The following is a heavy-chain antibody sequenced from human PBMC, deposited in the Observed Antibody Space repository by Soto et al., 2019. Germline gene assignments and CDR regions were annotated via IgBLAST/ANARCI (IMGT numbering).Heavy chain of an antibody. J-gene: IGHJ6*02. CDR3: SADHPHTAIGWQV. CDR1: GFDFGSFG. V-gene: IGHV1-58*02. CDR2: IVVASGRT. Sequence: SVKVSCKASGFDFGSFGIQFLRQTRGRGLEWIGWIVVASGRTNYARQFQGRVAFSRDMSSTTAYMDLYDLKADDTAVYFCSADHPHTAIGWQVWGQGTTVTVSS.